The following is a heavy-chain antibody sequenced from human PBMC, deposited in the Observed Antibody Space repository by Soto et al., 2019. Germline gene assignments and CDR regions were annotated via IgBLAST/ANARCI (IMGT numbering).Heavy chain of an antibody. CDR3: ARGLYSSSWYRSVWFDP. D-gene: IGHD6-13*01. CDR1: DGSFSAYY. V-gene: IGHV4-34*01. CDR2: INHSGST. J-gene: IGHJ5*02. Sequence: SETLSLTCAVYDGSFSAYYWSWIRQPPGKGLEWIGEINHSGSTNYNPSLKSRVTISVDTSKNQFSLKLSSVTAADTAVYYCARGLYSSSWYRSVWFDPWGQGTLVTVSS.